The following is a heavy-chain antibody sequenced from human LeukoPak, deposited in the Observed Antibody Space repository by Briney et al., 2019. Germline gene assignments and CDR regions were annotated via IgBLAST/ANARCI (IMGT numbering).Heavy chain of an antibody. D-gene: IGHD3-16*01. V-gene: IGHV3-74*01. CDR3: VRGLGDY. J-gene: IGHJ4*02. CDR2: IKSDGSTT. Sequence: GSLRLSCAASGFTFSNDRMHWVRQAPGKGLVWVSHIKSDGSTTDYADSVKGRFTISRDNAKNTLYLEMNSLRADDTAMYYCVRGLGDYWGQGALVTVSS. CDR1: GFTFSNDR.